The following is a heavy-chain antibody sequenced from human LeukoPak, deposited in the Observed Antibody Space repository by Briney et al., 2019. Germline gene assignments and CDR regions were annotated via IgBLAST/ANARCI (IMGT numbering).Heavy chain of an antibody. Sequence: GSLRLSCAASGFPVSSNYMSWVRQAPGKGLEWVSVIYSGGLTYYADSVKGRFTISRDNSKNTLYLQMNSLRAEDTAVYYCARDRDGYFDCWGQGTLVTVSS. CDR2: IYSGGLT. CDR1: GFPVSSNY. D-gene: IGHD5-24*01. CDR3: ARDRDGYFDC. V-gene: IGHV3-66*01. J-gene: IGHJ4*02.